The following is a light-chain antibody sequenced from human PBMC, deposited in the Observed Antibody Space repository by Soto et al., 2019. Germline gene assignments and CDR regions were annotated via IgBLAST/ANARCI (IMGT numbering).Light chain of an antibody. CDR2: KAS. V-gene: IGKV1-5*03. CDR1: QSIDTW. Sequence: DIQMTQSPSTLSASVGDRVTITCRASQSIDTWLAWYQQKPGKAPKVLIYKASRLQSGVPSRFSGSGSGTESTLTISGLQPDDFATYYCQQYHSYSYTFGQGTDLEIK. CDR3: QQYHSYSYT. J-gene: IGKJ2*01.